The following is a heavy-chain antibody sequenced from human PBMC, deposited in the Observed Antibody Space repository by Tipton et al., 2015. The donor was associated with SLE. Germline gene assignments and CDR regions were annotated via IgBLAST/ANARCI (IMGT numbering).Heavy chain of an antibody. V-gene: IGHV4-34*01. CDR2: INHSGST. Sequence: LRLSCAVYGGSFSGYYWSWIRQPPGKGLEWIGEINHSGSTNYNPSLKSRVTISVDTPKNQFSLKLSSVTAADTAVYYCARGAAAHDYWGQGTLVTVSS. CDR3: ARGAAAHDY. CDR1: GGSFSGYY. J-gene: IGHJ4*02. D-gene: IGHD6-13*01.